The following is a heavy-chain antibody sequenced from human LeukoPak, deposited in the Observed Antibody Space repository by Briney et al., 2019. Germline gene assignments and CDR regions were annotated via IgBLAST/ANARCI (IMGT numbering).Heavy chain of an antibody. D-gene: IGHD4-17*01. CDR3: ARDFRKIDGYGDCGGGDC. V-gene: IGHV3-7*01. J-gene: IGHJ4*02. CDR1: GFTLCKYW. CDR2: IKKDGSEK. Sequence: GGVPRLSRAGSGFTLCKYWVSWVRPAPGEGVGWGAHIKKDGSEKYYVDSVKGRFTISRDNAKNSLYLQMNSLRDEDTAVYYCARDFRKIDGYGDCGGGDCWGQGTLVTVSS.